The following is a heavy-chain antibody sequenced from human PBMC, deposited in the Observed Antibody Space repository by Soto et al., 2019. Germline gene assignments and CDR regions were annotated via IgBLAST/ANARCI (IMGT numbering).Heavy chain of an antibody. J-gene: IGHJ2*01. V-gene: IGHV1-3*01. CDR2: INGGNGKT. Sequence: QVQLVQSGAEVRKPGASVKVSCKTSGYIFINYAMHWVRQAPGQRLEWMGWINGGNGKTEYSQKFQGRVTITRDTSASTGYMELSSLTSEDTAVFYCARSGYSSGWYHWYFDFWGRGTLVTVSS. CDR1: GYIFINYA. D-gene: IGHD6-19*01. CDR3: ARSGYSSGWYHWYFDF.